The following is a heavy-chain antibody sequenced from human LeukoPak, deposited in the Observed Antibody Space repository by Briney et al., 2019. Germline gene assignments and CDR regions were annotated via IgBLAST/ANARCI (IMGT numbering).Heavy chain of an antibody. J-gene: IGHJ5*02. CDR2: IYTSGST. D-gene: IGHD2-2*02. Sequence: SETLSLTCTVSGGSISSYYWSWIRQPAGKGLEWIGRIYTSGSTNYNPSLKSRVTISVDTSKNQFSLKLSSVTAADTAVYYCARGPDIVVVPAAISGCWFDPWGQGTLVTVSS. CDR1: GGSISSYY. CDR3: ARGPDIVVVPAAISGCWFDP. V-gene: IGHV4-4*07.